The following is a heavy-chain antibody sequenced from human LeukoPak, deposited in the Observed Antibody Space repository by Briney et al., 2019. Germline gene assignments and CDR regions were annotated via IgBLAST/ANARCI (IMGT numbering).Heavy chain of an antibody. Sequence: SETLSLTCTVSGGSISSSSYYWGWIRQPPGKGLEWIGSIYYSGSTYYNPSLKSRVTISVDTSRNQFSLKLSSVTAADTAVCYCARGSAGAVAGYYFDYWGQGTLVAVSS. CDR1: GGSISSSSYY. CDR2: IYYSGST. J-gene: IGHJ4*02. V-gene: IGHV4-39*01. CDR3: ARGSAGAVAGYYFDY. D-gene: IGHD6-19*01.